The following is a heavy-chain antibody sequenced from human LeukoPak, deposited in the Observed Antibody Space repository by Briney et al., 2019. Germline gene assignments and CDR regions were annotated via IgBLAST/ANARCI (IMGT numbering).Heavy chain of an antibody. CDR3: ASSPHYDYVWGSYRYLPY. V-gene: IGHV3-21*01. Sequence: GGSLRLSCAASGFTFSSYSMNWVRQAPGKGLEWVSSISSSSSYIYYADSVKGRFTISRDNAKNSLYLQMNSLRAEDTAVYYCASSPHYDYVWGSYRYLPYWGQGTLVTVSS. J-gene: IGHJ4*02. D-gene: IGHD3-16*02. CDR1: GFTFSSYS. CDR2: ISSSSSYI.